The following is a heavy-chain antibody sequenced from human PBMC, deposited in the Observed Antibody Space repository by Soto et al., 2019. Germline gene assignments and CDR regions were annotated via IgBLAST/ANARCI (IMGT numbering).Heavy chain of an antibody. J-gene: IGHJ3*02. CDR1: GFTFSSYE. CDR2: ISSSGSTI. CDR3: ARVGYCSSTSCYEAFDI. Sequence: EVQLVESGGGLVQPGGSLRLSCAASGFTFSSYEMNWVRQAPGKGLEWVSYISSSGSTIDYADSVKGRFTISRDNAKNSLYLQMNSLRAEDTAVYYCARVGYCSSTSCYEAFDIWGQGTMVTVSS. D-gene: IGHD2-2*01. V-gene: IGHV3-48*03.